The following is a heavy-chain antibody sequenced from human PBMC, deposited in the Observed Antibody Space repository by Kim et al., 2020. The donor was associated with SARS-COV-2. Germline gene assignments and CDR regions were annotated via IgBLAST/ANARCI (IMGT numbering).Heavy chain of an antibody. D-gene: IGHD6-19*01. CDR3: ARLGGAGESCWHQEALDY. CDR1: GYSISSGYY. Sequence: SETLSLTCTVSGYSISSGYYWGWIRQPPEKGLEWIGSIFHSGSTYDNPSLRSRAALSVDTSKNEFSLKLSSVTAADTAVYYCARLGGAGESCWHQEALDYWGQGTLVTVSA. CDR2: IFHSGST. V-gene: IGHV4-38-2*02. J-gene: IGHJ4*02.